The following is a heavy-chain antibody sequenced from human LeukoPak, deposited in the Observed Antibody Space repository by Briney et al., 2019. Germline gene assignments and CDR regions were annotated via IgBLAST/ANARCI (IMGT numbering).Heavy chain of an antibody. CDR3: ARRSMTTALSHFDY. Sequence: GSSVKVSCKASGGTFSSYAISWVRQAPGQGLEWMGWINVYNGNTNYAQKVQDRVTMTTDTSTSTAFMELRSLRSDGTAVYYCARRSMTTALSHFDYWGQGTLVTVSS. CDR1: GGTFSSYA. J-gene: IGHJ4*02. V-gene: IGHV1-18*01. CDR2: INVYNGNT. D-gene: IGHD4-17*01.